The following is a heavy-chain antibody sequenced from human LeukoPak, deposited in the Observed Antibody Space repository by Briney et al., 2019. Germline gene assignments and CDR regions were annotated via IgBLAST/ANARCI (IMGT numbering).Heavy chain of an antibody. CDR1: EFSFGSNY. Sequence: PGGSLRLSCAASEFSFGSNYMTWVRQAPGKGLEWVPLIYSGGSTYYAASVTGRFTISRDNSKNTLYLQMNSLRAEDTAVYYCAKGGGSDYFDYGGQGTVVTVSS. V-gene: IGHV3-53*01. J-gene: IGHJ4*02. CDR3: AKGGGSDYFDY. CDR2: IYSGGST. D-gene: IGHD2-15*01.